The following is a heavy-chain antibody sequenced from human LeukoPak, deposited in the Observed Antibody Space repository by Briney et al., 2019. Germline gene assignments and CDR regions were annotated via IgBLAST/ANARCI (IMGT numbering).Heavy chain of an antibody. CDR2: ISYDGSNK. V-gene: IGHV3-30*18. D-gene: IGHD6-13*01. CDR1: GFTFSSYG. Sequence: GGSLRLSCAASGFTFSSYGMHWVRQAPGKGLEWVAVISYDGSNKYYADPVKGRFTISRDNSKNTLYLQMNSLRAEDTAVYYCAKEGHGSSLDYWGQGTLVTVSS. CDR3: AKEGHGSSLDY. J-gene: IGHJ4*02.